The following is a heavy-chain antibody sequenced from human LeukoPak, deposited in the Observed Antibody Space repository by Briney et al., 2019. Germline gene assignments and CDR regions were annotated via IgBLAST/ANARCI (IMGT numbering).Heavy chain of an antibody. J-gene: IGHJ3*02. CDR1: GGTFSSYA. Sequence: EASVKVSCKASGGTFSSYAISWVRQAPGQGLEWMGGIIPIFGTANYAQKFQGRVTITADESTSTAYMELSSLRSEDTAVYYCASGGPDDAFDIWGQGTMVTVSS. V-gene: IGHV1-69*13. CDR3: ASGGPDDAFDI. D-gene: IGHD3-10*01. CDR2: IIPIFGTA.